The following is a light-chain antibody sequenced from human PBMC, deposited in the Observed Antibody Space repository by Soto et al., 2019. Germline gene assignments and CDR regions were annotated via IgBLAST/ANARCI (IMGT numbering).Light chain of an antibody. CDR3: QQSYSTPPI. Sequence: DIQMTQSPTSLSASVGDRVTITCQASQDIGIFLNWYQQKPGKAPKLLIYDASSLQSGVPSRFSGSGSGTDFTLTISSLQPEDFATYYCQQSYSTPPIFGGGTKVEIK. CDR1: QDIGIF. J-gene: IGKJ4*01. V-gene: IGKV1-39*01. CDR2: DAS.